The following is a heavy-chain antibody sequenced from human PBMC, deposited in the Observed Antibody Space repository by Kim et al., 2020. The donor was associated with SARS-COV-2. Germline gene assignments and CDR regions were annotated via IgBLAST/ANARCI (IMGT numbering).Heavy chain of an antibody. CDR2: IYYSGST. Sequence: SETLSLTCTVSGGSISSSSYYWGWIRQPPGKGLEWIGSIYYSGSTYYNPSLKSRVTISVDTSKNQFSLKLSPVTAADTAVYYCARQGSSSTSYYYYGMDVWGQGTTVTVSS. D-gene: IGHD6-6*01. CDR3: ARQGSSSTSYYYYGMDV. V-gene: IGHV4-39*01. J-gene: IGHJ6*02. CDR1: GGSISSSSYY.